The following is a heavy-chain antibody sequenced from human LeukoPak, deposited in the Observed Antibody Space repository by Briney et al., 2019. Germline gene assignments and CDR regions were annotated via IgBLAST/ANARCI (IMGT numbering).Heavy chain of an antibody. CDR3: ARPRDYYDTSGYPDY. J-gene: IGHJ4*02. V-gene: IGHV3-11*06. CDR2: ISRSDFYT. CDR1: GFTFSDHY. D-gene: IGHD3-22*01. Sequence: PGGSLRLSCVSSGFTFSDHYMTWIRQAPGKGLEWVSYISRSDFYTHYADSVKGRFTISRDNSENTLYLQMHSLRVEDTAVYYCARPRDYYDTSGYPDYWGQGTLVTVSS.